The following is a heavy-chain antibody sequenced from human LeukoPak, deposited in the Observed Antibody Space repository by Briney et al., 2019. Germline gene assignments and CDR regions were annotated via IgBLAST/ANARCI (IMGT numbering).Heavy chain of an antibody. Sequence: SETLSLTCTVSGGSISSYYWSWIRQPAGKGLEWIGRIYTSGSTNYNPSLKSRVTMSVDTSKNQFSLKLSSVTAADTGVYYCAREAVAGLYYYYYYYMDVWGKGTTVTISS. CDR1: GGSISSYY. J-gene: IGHJ6*03. CDR2: IYTSGST. CDR3: AREAVAGLYYYYYYYMDV. D-gene: IGHD6-19*01. V-gene: IGHV4-4*07.